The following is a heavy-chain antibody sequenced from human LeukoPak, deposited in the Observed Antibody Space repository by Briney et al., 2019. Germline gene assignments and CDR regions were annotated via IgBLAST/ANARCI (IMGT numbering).Heavy chain of an antibody. CDR3: ARGDTAMATPYFDH. CDR2: IYYSGST. J-gene: IGHJ4*02. V-gene: IGHV4-59*01. D-gene: IGHD5-18*01. Sequence: PSETLSLTCTVFGGSISSYYWSWIRQPPGKGLEWIGYIYYSGSTNYNPSLKSRVTISVDTSKNQFSLKLSSVTAADTAVYYCARGDTAMATPYFDHWGQGTLVTVSS. CDR1: GGSISSYY.